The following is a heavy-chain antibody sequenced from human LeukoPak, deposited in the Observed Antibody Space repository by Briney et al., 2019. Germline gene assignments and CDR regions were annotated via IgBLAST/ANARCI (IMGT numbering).Heavy chain of an antibody. Sequence: PGGSLRLSCAASGFPFDVYGMSWVRQAPGKGLEWVSGINWNGGSTGYADSVKGRFTISRDNAKNSLYLQMNSLRAEDTALYYCARDRGYSYAATDYWGQGTLVTVSS. V-gene: IGHV3-20*04. CDR2: INWNGGST. D-gene: IGHD5-18*01. CDR3: ARDRGYSYAATDY. CDR1: GFPFDVYG. J-gene: IGHJ4*02.